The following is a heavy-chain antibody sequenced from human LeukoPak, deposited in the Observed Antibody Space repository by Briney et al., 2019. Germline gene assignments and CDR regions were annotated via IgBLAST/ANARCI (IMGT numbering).Heavy chain of an antibody. Sequence: GESLKISCKGSGYSFTSYWIGWVRQMPGKGLEWMGIIYPGDSNIRYSPSFQGQVTISADKSISTAYLQWSSLKASDTAMYFCARQRLSGYSSSWYQGPYYFDYWGQGTLVTVSS. J-gene: IGHJ4*02. D-gene: IGHD6-13*01. CDR2: IYPGDSNI. CDR1: GYSFTSYW. V-gene: IGHV5-51*01. CDR3: ARQRLSGYSSSWYQGPYYFDY.